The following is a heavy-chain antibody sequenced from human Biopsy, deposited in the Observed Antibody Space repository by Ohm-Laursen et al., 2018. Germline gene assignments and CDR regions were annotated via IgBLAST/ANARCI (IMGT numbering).Heavy chain of an antibody. J-gene: IGHJ4*02. CDR1: GGSISSRTHY. CDR3: ARLGSGDYFPTFFDF. V-gene: IGHV4-31*03. D-gene: IGHD5-12*01. CDR2: INQSGRT. Sequence: SQTLSLTCTLSGGSISSRTHYWGWIRQTPGKGLEWIGQINQSGRTNYNPSLKSRVTISVDTSKNQFSLKLSSVTAADTAVYYCARLGSGDYFPTFFDFWGQGALVTVSS.